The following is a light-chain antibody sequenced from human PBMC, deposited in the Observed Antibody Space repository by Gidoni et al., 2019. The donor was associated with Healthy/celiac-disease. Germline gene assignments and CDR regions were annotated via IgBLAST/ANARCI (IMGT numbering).Light chain of an antibody. Sequence: DIVMTQSPDSLAVSLGERATINCKSSQSVLYSHNNKNYLAWYQQKPGQPPKLLIYWASTRESGVPDRFSGSGSGTDFTLTISSLQAEDVAVYYCQQYYSTPITFGQGTRLEIK. V-gene: IGKV4-1*01. J-gene: IGKJ5*01. CDR2: WAS. CDR3: QQYYSTPIT. CDR1: QSVLYSHNNKNY.